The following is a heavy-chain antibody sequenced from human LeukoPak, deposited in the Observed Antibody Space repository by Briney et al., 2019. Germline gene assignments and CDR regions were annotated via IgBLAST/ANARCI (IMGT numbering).Heavy chain of an antibody. V-gene: IGHV3-23*01. CDR1: GFTFSSYA. CDR2: ISSSADST. D-gene: IGHD4-23*01. Sequence: GGSLRLSCEASGFTFSSYAMSWVRQAPGKGLAWVSVISSSADSTYYADSVKGRFTISRDNSKNTLYLQMNNLRAEDTAVYYCAKTLEKYTYGGNFDYWGQGILVTVSS. CDR3: AKTLEKYTYGGNFDY. J-gene: IGHJ4*02.